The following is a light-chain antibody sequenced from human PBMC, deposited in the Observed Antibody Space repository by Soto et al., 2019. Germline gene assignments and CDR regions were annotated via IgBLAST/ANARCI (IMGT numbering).Light chain of an antibody. CDR3: VLYMGSGISV. CDR2: STN. J-gene: IGLJ2*01. V-gene: IGLV8-61*01. Sequence: QTVVTQEPSFSVSPGGTVTLTCALSSDSVSTTYYPSWYQQTPGQAPRTLIYSTNTRSSGVPDRFSGSILGNKAALTITGAQADDESDYYCVLYMGSGISVFGGGTKLTVL. CDR1: SDSVSTTYY.